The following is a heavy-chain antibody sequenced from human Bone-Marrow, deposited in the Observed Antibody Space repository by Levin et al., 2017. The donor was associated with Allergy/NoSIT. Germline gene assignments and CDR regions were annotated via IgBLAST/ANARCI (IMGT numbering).Heavy chain of an antibody. CDR2: INWNSGSK. CDR3: ARDIGSARGYSFDF. CDR1: GFTFDDHA. D-gene: IGHD6-19*01. V-gene: IGHV3-9*01. J-gene: IGHJ4*02. Sequence: SLKISCAASGFTFDDHAMHWVRQTPGKGLEWVAYINWNSGSKGYAESVKGRFTISRDNAKNKLYLHMNSLRVEDTALYYCARDIGSARGYSFDFWGRGSLVTVSS.